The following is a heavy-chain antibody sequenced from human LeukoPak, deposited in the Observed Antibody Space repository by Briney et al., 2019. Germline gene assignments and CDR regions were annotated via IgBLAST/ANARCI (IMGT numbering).Heavy chain of an antibody. CDR3: AKGGYSYGIHFDY. CDR2: ISYDGSNK. V-gene: IGHV3-30*18. D-gene: IGHD5-18*01. J-gene: IGHJ4*02. CDR1: GITFSSYG. Sequence: GRSLRLSCAASGITFSSYGMHRVRQASSQGLELVAVISYDGSNKYYADSVKGRFTISRDNSKNTLYLQMNSLRAEDTAVYYCAKGGYSYGIHFDYWGQGTLVTVSS.